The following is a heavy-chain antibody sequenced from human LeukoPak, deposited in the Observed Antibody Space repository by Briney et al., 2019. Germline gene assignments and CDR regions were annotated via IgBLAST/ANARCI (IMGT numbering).Heavy chain of an antibody. CDR2: IYSGGST. D-gene: IGHD5-18*01. Sequence: GSLRLSCAASGFTVSSNYMSWVRQAPGKGLEWVSVIYSGGSTNYADSVKGRFTISRDNSKNTVYLQMKGLRAEDTAVYYCAKSSRPVTAMAFFDYWGQGTLVTVSS. J-gene: IGHJ4*02. V-gene: IGHV3-53*01. CDR3: AKSSRPVTAMAFFDY. CDR1: GFTVSSNY.